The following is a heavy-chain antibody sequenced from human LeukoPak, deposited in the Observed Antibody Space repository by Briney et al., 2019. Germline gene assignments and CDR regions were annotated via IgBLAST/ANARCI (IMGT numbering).Heavy chain of an antibody. V-gene: IGHV3-9*01. CDR3: TRQKMATLSHDGFDI. CDR2: ISWNSGSI. Sequence: GGSLRLSCAASGFSFDDYAMHWVRQAPGKGLEWVSGISWNSGSIGYADSVKGRFTISRDNAKNSLYLQMNSLRAEDTAVYYCTRQKMATLSHDGFDIWGQGTMVTVSS. J-gene: IGHJ3*02. CDR1: GFSFDDYA. D-gene: IGHD5-24*01.